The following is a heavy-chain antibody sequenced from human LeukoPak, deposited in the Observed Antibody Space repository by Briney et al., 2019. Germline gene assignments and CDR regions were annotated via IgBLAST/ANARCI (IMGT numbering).Heavy chain of an antibody. J-gene: IGHJ4*02. Sequence: GGSLRLSSAASGFTVSSNYMNWVRQAPGKGLEWVSVIYSGGSTYYAESVKGRFTISRDNSKNTLYLQMSSLRAEDTAVYYCARDGSSWYFDYWGQGTLVTVSS. CDR1: GFTVSSNY. CDR2: IYSGGST. V-gene: IGHV3-66*01. D-gene: IGHD6-13*01. CDR3: ARDGSSWYFDY.